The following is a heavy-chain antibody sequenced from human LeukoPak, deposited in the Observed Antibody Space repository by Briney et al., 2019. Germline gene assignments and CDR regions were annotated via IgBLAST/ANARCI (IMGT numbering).Heavy chain of an antibody. Sequence: GGSLRLSCAASGFTFSSYWMHWVRQVPGKGLVWVSRINGDGSSTTYADSVKGRFTISRDNAKNTLYLQMDGLRAEDTAVYYCARDLVVTSGYWGQGTLVTVSS. J-gene: IGHJ4*02. D-gene: IGHD2-2*01. CDR3: ARDLVVTSGY. CDR1: GFTFSSYW. V-gene: IGHV3-74*01. CDR2: INGDGSST.